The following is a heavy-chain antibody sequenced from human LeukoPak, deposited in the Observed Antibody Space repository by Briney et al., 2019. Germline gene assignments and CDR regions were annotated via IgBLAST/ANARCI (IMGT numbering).Heavy chain of an antibody. J-gene: IGHJ5*02. CDR3: AKDFSGFDP. CDR1: GFTFSNYA. V-gene: IGHV3-64*01. CDR2: ISSNGGST. D-gene: IGHD2-15*01. Sequence: GGSLRLSCAASGFTFSNYAMHWVRQAPGKGLEYVSGISSNGGSTFYASSVKGRFTISRDNSKNTLYLQMGSLRAEDTAVYYCAKDFSGFDPWGQGTLVTVSS.